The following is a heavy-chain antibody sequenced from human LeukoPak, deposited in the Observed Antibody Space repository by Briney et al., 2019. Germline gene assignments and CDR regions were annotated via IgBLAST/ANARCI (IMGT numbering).Heavy chain of an antibody. CDR2: IYYDGST. CDR3: ARINYGDY. J-gene: IGHJ4*02. V-gene: IGHV4-39*07. Sequence: SETLSLTCTVSGASVSSSSYYWGWIRQPPGKGLEWIGTIYYDGSTYYNPSLKSRVTISVDTSKNQFSRKLSSVTAADTAVYYCARINYGDYWGQGTLVTVSS. CDR1: GASVSSSSYY.